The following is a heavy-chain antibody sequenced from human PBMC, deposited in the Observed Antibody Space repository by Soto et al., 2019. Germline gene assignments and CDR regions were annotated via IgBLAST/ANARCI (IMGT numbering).Heavy chain of an antibody. V-gene: IGHV3-23*01. Sequence: GGSLRLSCAASGFTFSSYAMSWVRQAPGKGLEWVSAISGSGGSTYYADSVKGRFTISRDNSKNTLYLQMNSLRAEDTAVYYCAKYSQYQLLSVDYFDYWGQGTLVTVSS. J-gene: IGHJ4*02. CDR3: AKYSQYQLLSVDYFDY. CDR2: ISGSGGST. CDR1: GFTFSSYA. D-gene: IGHD2-2*01.